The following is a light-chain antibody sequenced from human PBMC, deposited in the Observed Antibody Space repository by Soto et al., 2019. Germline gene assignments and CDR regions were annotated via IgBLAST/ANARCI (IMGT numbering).Light chain of an antibody. Sequence: EIVMTQSPATLSVSPGERATLSCRASESVSSNLAWYQQQPGQAPRLLFYGASTRATDIPARFSGTGSGTEFTLTISSLQSEDFAVYYCQQHSKWPRTFGQGTKVEIK. CDR2: GAS. CDR1: ESVSSN. J-gene: IGKJ1*01. V-gene: IGKV3-15*01. CDR3: QQHSKWPRT.